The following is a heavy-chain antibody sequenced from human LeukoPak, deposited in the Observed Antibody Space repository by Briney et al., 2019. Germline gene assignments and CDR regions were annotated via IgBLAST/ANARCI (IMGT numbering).Heavy chain of an antibody. CDR3: ARAATITSYYYYMDV. CDR1: GGSISTYY. CDR2: IHYSGST. D-gene: IGHD5-12*01. Sequence: SETLSLTCSVPGGSISTYYWRWIRQPPGKGLEWVGQIHYSGSTSYNPSLKSRVTMSIDTSKNQFSLKLSSVTAADTAVYYCARAATITSYYYYMDVWGKGTTVTVSS. J-gene: IGHJ6*03. V-gene: IGHV4-59*01.